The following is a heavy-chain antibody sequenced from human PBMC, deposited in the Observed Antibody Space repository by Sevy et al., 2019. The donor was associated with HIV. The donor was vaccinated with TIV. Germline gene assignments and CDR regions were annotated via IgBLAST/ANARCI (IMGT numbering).Heavy chain of an antibody. CDR3: TVDRGLLRPEYFFDY. V-gene: IGHV1-2*02. J-gene: IGHJ4*02. CDR2: INPNRGAT. D-gene: IGHD3-10*01. CDR1: GYTFTRYY. Sequence: ASVKVSCKASGYTFTRYYMHWVRQAPGQGLEWMGWINPNRGATNYAQKFQGRVTMTRDTSITKASMELSRLTSDDAAVYYCTVDRGLLRPEYFFDYWGQGTLVTVSS.